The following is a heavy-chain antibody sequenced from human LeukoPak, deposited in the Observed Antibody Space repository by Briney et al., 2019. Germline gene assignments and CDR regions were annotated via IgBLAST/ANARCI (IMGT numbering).Heavy chain of an antibody. J-gene: IGHJ1*01. D-gene: IGHD6-19*01. CDR1: GGSFSAYY. CDR2: INHSGST. CDR3: ARENSSRNFQH. V-gene: IGHV4-34*01. Sequence: SETLSLTCAVYGGSFSAYYWSWPRQPPGKGLEWIGEINHSGSTNYNLSLKSRATISVDTSKNQFSLKLSSVTAADTAVYYCARENSSRNFQHWGQGTLVTVSS.